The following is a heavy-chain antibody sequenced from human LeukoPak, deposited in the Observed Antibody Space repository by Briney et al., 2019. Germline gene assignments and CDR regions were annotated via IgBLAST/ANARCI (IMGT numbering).Heavy chain of an antibody. J-gene: IGHJ3*02. V-gene: IGHV4-39*06. CDR1: GGSINSNSYN. D-gene: IGHD5-24*01. Sequence: SETLSLTCTVSGGSINSNSYNWGWVRQPPGKGLEWIGTIYYSGTTYYSPSLKSRVTISVDTSKSQFTLNLNSVTAADTAVYYCARADDRRDGYINDAFDIWGQGTMVTVSS. CDR3: ARADDRRDGYINDAFDI. CDR2: IYYSGTT.